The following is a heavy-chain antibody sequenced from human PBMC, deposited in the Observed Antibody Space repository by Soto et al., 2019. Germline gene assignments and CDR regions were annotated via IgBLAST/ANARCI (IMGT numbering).Heavy chain of an antibody. CDR1: GGTFSSYA. Sequence: ASVKVSCKASGGTFSSYAISWVRQAPGQGLEWMGGIIPIFGTANYAQKFQGRVTITADESTSTAYMELSSLRSEDTAVYYCARKGVTVAGTDYYYGMDVWGQGTTVTVSS. J-gene: IGHJ6*02. V-gene: IGHV1-69*13. CDR2: IIPIFGTA. CDR3: ARKGVTVAGTDYYYGMDV. D-gene: IGHD6-19*01.